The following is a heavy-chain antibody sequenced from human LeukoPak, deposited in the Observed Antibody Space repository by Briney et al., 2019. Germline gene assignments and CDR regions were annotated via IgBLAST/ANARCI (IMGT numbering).Heavy chain of an antibody. J-gene: IGHJ6*02. D-gene: IGHD2-15*01. CDR2: IYYSGST. CDR3: ARLVVAATPYYYYYYGMDV. Sequence: SQTLSLTCTVSGGSISSGGYYWSWIRHHPGKGLEWIGYIYYSGSTYYNPSLKSRVTISVDTSKHQFSLKLSSVTAADTAVYYCARLVVAATPYYYYYYGMDVWGQGTTVTVSS. V-gene: IGHV4-31*03. CDR1: GGSISSGGYY.